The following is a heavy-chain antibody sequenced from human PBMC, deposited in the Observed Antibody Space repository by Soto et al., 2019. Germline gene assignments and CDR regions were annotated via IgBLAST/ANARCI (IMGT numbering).Heavy chain of an antibody. CDR1: GGSISSYY. Sequence: SETLSLTCTVSGGSISSYYWSWIRQPPGKGLEWIGYNYYSGTTNYNPSLKSRVTISVDTSKNQFFLRLTSVTAADTAVYYCVREAYIGYGHAIDHWG. D-gene: IGHD5-12*01. CDR2: NYYSGTT. V-gene: IGHV4-59*01. CDR3: VREAYIGYGHAIDH. J-gene: IGHJ4*01.